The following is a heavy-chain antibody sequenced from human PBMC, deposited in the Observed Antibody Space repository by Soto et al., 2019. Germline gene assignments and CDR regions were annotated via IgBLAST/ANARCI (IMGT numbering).Heavy chain of an antibody. CDR2: ISYDGTNK. CDR1: GFSFSISP. V-gene: IGHV3-30-3*01. CDR3: ARDPKTSGGQHWAFNYFDS. J-gene: IGHJ4*02. Sequence: QVQLVESGGGVVQPGRSLRLSCAASGFSFSISPMHWVRQAPGKGPEWVALISYDGTNKFHADSVKGRFTISRDNSKSTLYLQVDSLRPEDAAVYYCARDPKTSGGQHWAFNYFDSWGQGTLVTVSS. D-gene: IGHD7-27*01.